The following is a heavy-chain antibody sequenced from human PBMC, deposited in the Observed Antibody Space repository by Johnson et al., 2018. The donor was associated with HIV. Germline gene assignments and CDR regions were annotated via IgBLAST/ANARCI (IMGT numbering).Heavy chain of an antibody. D-gene: IGHD6-13*01. CDR2: ISYDGSNK. CDR3: ARGAAAGSGAFDI. V-gene: IGHV3-30-3*01. Sequence: QVQLVESGGGLVQPGGSLRLSCAASGFTVSSNYMSWVRQAPGKGLEWVAAISYDGSNKYYADSVKGRFTISRDNSKNTLYLQMNSLRAEDTAVYYCARGAAAGSGAFDIWGQGTMVTVSS. J-gene: IGHJ3*02. CDR1: GFTVSSNY.